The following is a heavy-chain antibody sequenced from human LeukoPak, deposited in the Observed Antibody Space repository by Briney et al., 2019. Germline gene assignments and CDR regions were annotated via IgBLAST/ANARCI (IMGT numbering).Heavy chain of an antibody. D-gene: IGHD6-19*01. V-gene: IGHV4-59*01. CDR2: IYYSGST. J-gene: IGHJ4*02. Sequence: PSETLSLTCTVSGGSISSYYWSWIRQPPGKGLEWIGYIYYSGSTNYNPSLKSRVTISVDTSKNQFSLKLSSVTAADTAVYYCARDSYSSGWGYWGQGTLVTVSS. CDR3: ARDSYSSGWGY. CDR1: GGSISSYY.